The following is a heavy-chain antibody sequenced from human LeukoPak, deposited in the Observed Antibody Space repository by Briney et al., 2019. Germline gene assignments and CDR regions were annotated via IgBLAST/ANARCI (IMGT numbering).Heavy chain of an antibody. Sequence: GGSLRLSCAGSGFTFSSYWMHWVRQAPGKGLVWVSRISTDASSTTYADSVKGRFTISRDISKNTLYLQMNSLRAEDTAVYYCARRAGGYSHPYDYWGQGILVTVSS. D-gene: IGHD4-23*01. CDR3: ARRAGGYSHPYDY. J-gene: IGHJ4*02. CDR1: GFTFSSYW. CDR2: ISTDASST. V-gene: IGHV3-74*01.